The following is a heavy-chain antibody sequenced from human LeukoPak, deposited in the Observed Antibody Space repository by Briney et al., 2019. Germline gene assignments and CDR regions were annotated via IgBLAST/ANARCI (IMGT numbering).Heavy chain of an antibody. CDR3: ARTDKAHYYDSSGYYYDY. J-gene: IGHJ4*02. D-gene: IGHD3-22*01. Sequence: PSETLSLTCTVSGYSISSGYYGDWIRQPPGKGLEWIGSIYHTGHTYYNPSLKSRVTISVDTSKNQFSLKLSSVTAADTAVYYCARTDKAHYYDSSGYYYDYWGQGTLVTVSS. CDR2: IYHTGHT. CDR1: GYSISSGYY. V-gene: IGHV4-38-2*02.